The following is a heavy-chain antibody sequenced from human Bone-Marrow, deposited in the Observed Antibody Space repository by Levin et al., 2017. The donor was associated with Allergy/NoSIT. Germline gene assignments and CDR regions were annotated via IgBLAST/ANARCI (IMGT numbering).Heavy chain of an antibody. Sequence: VKVSCTASGYSFTNSEINWVRQVPGQGPEWLGWINPKLGTTGYAQNLQVRVSMTSNISINTAYLELSSLRFDDTALYYCARAGGSGPIGHYYGLDVWGQGTTVAVSS. CDR1: GYSFTNSE. CDR2: INPKLGTT. CDR3: ARAGGSGPIGHYYGLDV. J-gene: IGHJ6*02. D-gene: IGHD3-10*01. V-gene: IGHV1-8*01.